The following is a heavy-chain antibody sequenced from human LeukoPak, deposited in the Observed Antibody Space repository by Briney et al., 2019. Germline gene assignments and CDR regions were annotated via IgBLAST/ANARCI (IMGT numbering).Heavy chain of an antibody. CDR3: ARDQALIVGEVAFDI. Sequence: ASVKVSCKASGYTFTSYGISWVRQAPGQGLEWMGWINPNSGGTNYAQKFQGRVTMTRDTSISTAYMELSRLRSDDTAVYYCARDQALIVGEVAFDIWGQGTMVTVSS. J-gene: IGHJ3*02. D-gene: IGHD3-22*01. CDR1: GYTFTSYG. CDR2: INPNSGGT. V-gene: IGHV1-2*02.